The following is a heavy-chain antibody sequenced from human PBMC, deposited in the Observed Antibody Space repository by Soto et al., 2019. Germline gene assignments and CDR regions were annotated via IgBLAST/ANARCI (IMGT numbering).Heavy chain of an antibody. CDR2: IYHSGST. CDR1: DGSISGGGYS. D-gene: IGHD1-26*01. CDR3: ARLSGSYNDRYFDN. Sequence: PSETLSLTCAVSDGSISGGGYSWICIQQPPGKGLEWTGYIYHSGSTYYNPSLKSRLTISVDTSNNQFSLKVKSVTAADTAVYFCARLSGSYNDRYFDNWGQGTLVTV. V-gene: IGHV4-30-2*01. J-gene: IGHJ4*02.